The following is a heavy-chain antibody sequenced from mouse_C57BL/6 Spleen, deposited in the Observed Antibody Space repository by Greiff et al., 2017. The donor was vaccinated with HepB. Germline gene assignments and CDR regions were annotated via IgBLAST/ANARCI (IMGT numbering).Heavy chain of an antibody. Sequence: EVKVVESGGGLVQPGGSLSLSCAASGFTFTDYYMSWVRQPPGKALEWLGFIRNKANGYTTEYMASVKGRFTISRDNSQSILYLQMNALRAEASATYYCARYASNDYFDYWGQGTTLTVSS. V-gene: IGHV7-3*01. CDR2: IRNKANGYTT. J-gene: IGHJ2*01. CDR1: GFTFTDYY. CDR3: ARYASNDYFDY. D-gene: IGHD2-5*01.